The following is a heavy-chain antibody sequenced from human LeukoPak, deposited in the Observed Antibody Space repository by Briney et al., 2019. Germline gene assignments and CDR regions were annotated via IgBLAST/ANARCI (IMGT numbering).Heavy chain of an antibody. CDR2: INSDGSST. D-gene: IGHD6-13*01. V-gene: IGHV3-74*01. CDR1: GFTFSSYW. J-gene: IGHJ6*02. Sequence: GGSLRLSCAASGFTFSSYWMHWVRQAPGKGLVWVSRINSDGSSTSYADSVKGRFTISRDNAKNTLYLQMNSLRAEDTAVYYCARDFYLESSSWYLVYYHYYGMDVWGQGTTVTVSS. CDR3: ARDFYLESSSWYLVYYHYYGMDV.